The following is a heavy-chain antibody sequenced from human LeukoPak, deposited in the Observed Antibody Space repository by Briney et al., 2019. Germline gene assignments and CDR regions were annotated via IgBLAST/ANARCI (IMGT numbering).Heavy chain of an antibody. Sequence: EGPLRLSCAASGFTFSSYPMHWVRQAPGKGLEYVSGIRGNGGSTYYANSVKGRFTISRDNSKNTLYLRMGSLRAEDMAVYFCARGDDYILFDYWGQGALVTVSS. V-gene: IGHV3-64*01. J-gene: IGHJ4*02. CDR3: ARGDDYILFDY. CDR1: GFTFSSYP. D-gene: IGHD4-11*01. CDR2: IRGNGGST.